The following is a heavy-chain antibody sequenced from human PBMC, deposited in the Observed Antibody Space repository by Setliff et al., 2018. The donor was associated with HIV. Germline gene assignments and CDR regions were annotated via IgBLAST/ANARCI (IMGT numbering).Heavy chain of an antibody. J-gene: IGHJ4*02. CDR1: GASIRTTSYP. CDR2: IYYTGST. V-gene: IGHV4-39*01. CDR3: ARHYGDYVFDS. D-gene: IGHD4-17*01. Sequence: SETLSLTCSVSGASIRTTSYPWGWIRQAPGKGLEWIGSIYYTGSTYYNPSFKSRVTISVDTSENQFSLKMYSVTAADAAVYYCARHYGDYVFDSWGQGTLVTVSS.